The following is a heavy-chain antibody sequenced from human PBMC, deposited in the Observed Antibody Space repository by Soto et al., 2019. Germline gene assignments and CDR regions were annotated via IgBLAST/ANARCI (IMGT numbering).Heavy chain of an antibody. CDR2: IKSKTDGGTT. D-gene: IGHD1-26*01. CDR1: GFTFSNAW. CDR3: TTDRSGSYYPYYYYYGMDV. J-gene: IGHJ6*02. Sequence: EVQLVESGGGLVKPGGSLRLSCAASGFTFSNAWMNWVRQAPGKGLEWVGRIKSKTDGGTTDYAAPVKGRFTISRDDSKNTLYLQMNSLKTEDTAVYYCTTDRSGSYYPYYYYYGMDVWGQGTTVTVSS. V-gene: IGHV3-15*07.